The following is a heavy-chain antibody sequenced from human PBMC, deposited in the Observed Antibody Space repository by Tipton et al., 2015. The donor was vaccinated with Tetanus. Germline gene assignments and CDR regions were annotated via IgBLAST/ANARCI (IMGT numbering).Heavy chain of an antibody. V-gene: IGHV4-61*01. Sequence: GLVKPSETLSLTCTVSGASIGRSSHYWTWIRQPPGKELEWVGYVYHSGLTNYHPSLKSRLTISVDSSKNQLSLNLRSVITADTAVYYCARANNDYPKKGPFDYWGQGILVTVSS. CDR3: ARANNDYPKKGPFDY. D-gene: IGHD5-12*01. CDR1: GASIGRSSHY. J-gene: IGHJ4*02. CDR2: VYHSGLT.